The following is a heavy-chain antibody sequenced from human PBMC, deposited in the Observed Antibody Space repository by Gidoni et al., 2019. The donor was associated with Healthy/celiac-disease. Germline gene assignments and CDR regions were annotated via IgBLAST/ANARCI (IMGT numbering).Heavy chain of an antibody. CDR2: FYYSGST. D-gene: IGHD2-2*01. Sequence: QVQLQESGPGLVKPSQTLSLTCTVPGGPISSGGYYWSWIRQHPGKGLEWIGYFYYSGSTYYNPSLKGRVTISMDTSKNQFSLKLKSVTAADTAVYYCARAPQLPDPYFNYWGRVTLVTVSS. CDR1: GGPISSGGYY. CDR3: ARAPQLPDPYFNY. V-gene: IGHV4-31*03. J-gene: IGHJ4*02.